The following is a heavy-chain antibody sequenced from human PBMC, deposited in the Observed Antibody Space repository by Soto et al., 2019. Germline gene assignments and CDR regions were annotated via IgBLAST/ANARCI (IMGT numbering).Heavy chain of an antibody. J-gene: IGHJ1*01. CDR2: INHSGST. CDR3: ARGALRYFDWLRDEYFQH. CDR1: GLSFSGYY. Sequence: SATLSLTCALNGLSFSGYYWRWIRQPAGKGLEWIGEINHSGSTNYNPSLKSRVTISVDTSKNQFSLKLSSVTAADTAVYYCARGALRYFDWLRDEYFQHWGQGTLVTVS. V-gene: IGHV4-34*01. D-gene: IGHD3-9*01.